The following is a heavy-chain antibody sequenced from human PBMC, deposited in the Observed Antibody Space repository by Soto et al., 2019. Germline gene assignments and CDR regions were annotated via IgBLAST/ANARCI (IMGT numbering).Heavy chain of an antibody. CDR2: ISSSGTYT. Sequence: KPGGSLRLSCAASGFTFSSYSMNWVRQAPGKGPEWVSSISSSGTYTHYADSVKGRFTISRDNSKNTLYLQMNSLRAEDTAVYYCAKSFARGGYYYYFDYWGQGTLVTVSS. CDR1: GFTFSSYS. V-gene: IGHV3-21*01. D-gene: IGHD3-22*01. J-gene: IGHJ4*02. CDR3: AKSFARGGYYYYFDY.